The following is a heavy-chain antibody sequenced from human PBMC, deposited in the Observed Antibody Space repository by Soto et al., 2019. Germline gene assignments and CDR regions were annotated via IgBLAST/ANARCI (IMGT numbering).Heavy chain of an antibody. J-gene: IGHJ5*02. D-gene: IGHD2-2*01. Sequence: SETLSLTCTVSGGSISSYYWGWIRQPPGKGLEWIGSIYYSGSTYYNPSLKSRLTISVDTSKNQFSLKLSSVTAADTAVYYCASSQPYCSSTSCYRDANCFDPWGQGTLVTISS. V-gene: IGHV4-39*01. CDR3: ASSQPYCSSTSCYRDANCFDP. CDR2: IYYSGST. CDR1: GGSISSYY.